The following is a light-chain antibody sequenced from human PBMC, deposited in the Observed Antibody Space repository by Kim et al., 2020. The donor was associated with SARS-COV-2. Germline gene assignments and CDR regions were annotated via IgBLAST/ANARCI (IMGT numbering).Light chain of an antibody. Sequence: DIQMTQSPSSLSASVGDRVTITCRASQSISSYLNWYQQKPGKAPNLLIYAASSLQSGVPSRFSGSGSGTDFTLTISSLQPEDFATYYCQQSYSTPRVTFGPGTRWIS. CDR2: AAS. CDR1: QSISSY. J-gene: IGKJ3*01. CDR3: QQSYSTPRVT. V-gene: IGKV1-39*01.